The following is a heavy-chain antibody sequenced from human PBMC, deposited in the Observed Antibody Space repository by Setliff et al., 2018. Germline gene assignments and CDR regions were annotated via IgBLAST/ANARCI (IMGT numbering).Heavy chain of an antibody. Sequence: GESLKISCKGSGYSFTRYWIGWVRQMPGKGLEWMGIIYPGDSDTRYSPSFQGQVTISADKSISTAYLQWGSLKASDTAMYYCARYDSSGYHYYYGMDVWGQGTTVTVSS. D-gene: IGHD3-22*01. CDR3: ARYDSSGYHYYYGMDV. CDR2: IYPGDSDT. J-gene: IGHJ6*02. CDR1: GYSFTRYW. V-gene: IGHV5-51*01.